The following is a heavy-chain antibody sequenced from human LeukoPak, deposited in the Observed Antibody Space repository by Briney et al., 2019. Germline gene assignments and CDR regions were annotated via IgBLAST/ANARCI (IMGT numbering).Heavy chain of an antibody. V-gene: IGHV4-59*01. CDR3: ARNGGSYTFDI. Sequence: PSETLSLTCTVSGGSINSYYWSWIRQPPGKGLEWIGYIYYSGSTNYSPSLKSRVTISIDTSKNQFSLKLTSVTAADAAVYYCARNGGSYTFDIWGQGTMVTVSS. J-gene: IGHJ3*02. CDR2: IYYSGST. D-gene: IGHD1-26*01. CDR1: GGSINSYY.